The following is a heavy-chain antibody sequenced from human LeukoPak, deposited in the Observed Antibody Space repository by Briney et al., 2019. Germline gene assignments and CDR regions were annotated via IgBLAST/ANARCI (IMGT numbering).Heavy chain of an antibody. CDR2: FDPEDGET. Sequence: RASVKVSCKVYGYTLTELSMHWVRQAPGKGLEWMGGFDPEDGETIYAQKFQGRVTMTEDTSTDTAYMELSSLRSEDTAVYYCATTYYYDSSGYATRFDYWGQGTLVTVSS. J-gene: IGHJ4*02. CDR3: ATTYYYDSSGYATRFDY. V-gene: IGHV1-24*01. CDR1: GYTLTELS. D-gene: IGHD3-22*01.